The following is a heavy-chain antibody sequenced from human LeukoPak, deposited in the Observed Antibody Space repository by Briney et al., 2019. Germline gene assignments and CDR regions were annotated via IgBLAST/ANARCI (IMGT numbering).Heavy chain of an antibody. J-gene: IGHJ6*03. V-gene: IGHV4-59*01. CDR3: ARGDFCSKSNCYLRPMDV. Sequence: SETLSLTCTVSGGSISDYYWNWIRQPPGKGLEWIGYIYYSGSTTYNPSLKSRVTVSVDTAKNQFSLKLRSVTAADTAVYYCARGDFCSKSNCYLRPMDVWGKGTTVTVSS. D-gene: IGHD3-3*01. CDR2: IYYSGST. CDR1: GGSISDYY.